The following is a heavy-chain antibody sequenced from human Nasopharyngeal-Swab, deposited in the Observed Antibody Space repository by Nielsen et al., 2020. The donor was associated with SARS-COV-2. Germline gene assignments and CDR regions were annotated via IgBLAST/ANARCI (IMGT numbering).Heavy chain of an antibody. CDR2: IGDKDHNYAT. Sequence: GESLKISCAASCFLFSASAIHWVRQASGKGLEWVGRIGDKDHNYATTYGASVQGRFTISRDDSKNTAVLQMDSLKTEDTALYYCTTDFYFDYWGQGTLVTVSS. CDR3: TTDFYFDY. V-gene: IGHV3-73*01. CDR1: CFLFSASA. J-gene: IGHJ4*02.